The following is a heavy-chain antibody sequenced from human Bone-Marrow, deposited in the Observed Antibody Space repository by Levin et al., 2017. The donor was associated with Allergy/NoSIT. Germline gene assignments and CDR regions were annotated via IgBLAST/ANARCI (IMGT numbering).Heavy chain of an antibody. CDR1: GFTFSSYD. Sequence: GESLKISCAASGFTFSSYDMHWVRQATGRGLEWVSAIGTAADSYYSGSVKGRFTVSRDNAKNSVYLQMNSLRAGDPAVYYCARVALPRYCTSTSCSDSGYYFDYWGQGTLVTVSS. J-gene: IGHJ4*02. V-gene: IGHV3-13*04. CDR3: ARVALPRYCTSTSCSDSGYYFDY. D-gene: IGHD2-2*01. CDR2: IGTAADS.